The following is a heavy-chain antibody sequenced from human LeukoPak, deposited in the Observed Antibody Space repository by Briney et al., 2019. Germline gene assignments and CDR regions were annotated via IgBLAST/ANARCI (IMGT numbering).Heavy chain of an antibody. J-gene: IGHJ4*02. V-gene: IGHV3-7*01. CDR2: IKQDGTEK. CDR3: ARDPAYSSRWYSDY. CDR1: GFTFSSFW. Sequence: GGSLRLSCAASGFTFSSFWMSWVRQAPGKGLEWVASIKQDGTEKYYVDSVKGRFTISRDNAKNSLFLQMNSLRAEDTAVYYCARDPAYSSRWYSDYWGQGTLVTVSS. D-gene: IGHD6-13*01.